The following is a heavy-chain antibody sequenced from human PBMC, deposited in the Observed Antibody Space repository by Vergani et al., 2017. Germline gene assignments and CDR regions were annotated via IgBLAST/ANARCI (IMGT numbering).Heavy chain of an antibody. CDR2: ISAYNGNT. CDR3: ARGVSDILVVSGWFDP. V-gene: IGHV1-18*01. J-gene: IGHJ5*02. Sequence: QVQLVQSGAEVKKPGSSVKVSCKASGGTFSSYAISWVRQAPGQGLEWMGWISAYNGNTNYAQKLQGRVTMTTDTSTSTAYMEMRSLRSDDTAVYYCARGVSDILVVSGWFDPWGQGTLVTVSS. D-gene: IGHD2-2*01. CDR1: GGTFSSYA.